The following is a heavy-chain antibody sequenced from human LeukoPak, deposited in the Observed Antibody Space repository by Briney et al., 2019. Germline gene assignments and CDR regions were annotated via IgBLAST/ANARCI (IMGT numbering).Heavy chain of an antibody. CDR3: TRLPLDYSLDH. J-gene: IGHJ4*02. CDR2: MSYVGIT. D-gene: IGHD4-11*01. Sequence: SETLSLTCTVSGDSISSTTYWWGWIRQSPGKGLEWIGSMSYVGITSYNPSLKSRATISVDTSKNQFSLMLNSVTAADTAVYYCTRLPLDYSLDHWGQGTPVTVSS. V-gene: IGHV4-39*01. CDR1: GDSISSTTYW.